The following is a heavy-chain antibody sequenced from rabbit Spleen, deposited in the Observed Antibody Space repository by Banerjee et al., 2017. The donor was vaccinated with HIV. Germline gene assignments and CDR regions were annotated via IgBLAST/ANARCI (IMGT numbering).Heavy chain of an antibody. CDR3: ARYGVGFPEGGDVHL. D-gene: IGHD2-1*01. CDR2: IYAGSSGST. V-gene: IGHV1S45*01. J-gene: IGHJ6*01. CDR1: GFSFSSSYW. Sequence: EQLEESGGGLVKPEGSLTLTCTASGFSFSSSYWISWVRQAPGKGLEWIACIYAGSSGSTYSATWAKGRFTVSKTSSTTVTLQMTSLTAADTATYFCARYGVGFPEGGDVHLWGPGTLVTVS.